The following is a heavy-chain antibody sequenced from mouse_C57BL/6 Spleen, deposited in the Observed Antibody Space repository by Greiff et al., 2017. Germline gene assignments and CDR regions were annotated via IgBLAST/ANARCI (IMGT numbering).Heavy chain of an antibody. Sequence: VQLQQSGAELARPGASVKLSCKASGYTFTSYGISWVKQRTGQGLEWIGEIYPRSGNTYYNEKFKGKATLTADKSSSTAYMELRSLTSEDSAVYFCATLYYDYDEGFDYWGQGTTLTVSS. D-gene: IGHD2-4*01. CDR3: ATLYYDYDEGFDY. V-gene: IGHV1-81*01. CDR1: GYTFTSYG. J-gene: IGHJ2*01. CDR2: IYPRSGNT.